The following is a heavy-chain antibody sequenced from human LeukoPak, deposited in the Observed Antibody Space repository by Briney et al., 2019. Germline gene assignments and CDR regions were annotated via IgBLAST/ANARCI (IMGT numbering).Heavy chain of an antibody. J-gene: IGHJ6*03. Sequence: PSETLSLTCAVYGGSFSGYYWSWIRQPPGKGLEWIGEINHSGSTNYNPSLKSRVTISVDTSKNQFSLKLSSVTAADTAVYYCARYSSGWYLGYYMDVWGKGTTVTISS. CDR3: ARYSSGWYLGYYMDV. CDR2: INHSGST. D-gene: IGHD6-19*01. V-gene: IGHV4-34*01. CDR1: GGSFSGYY.